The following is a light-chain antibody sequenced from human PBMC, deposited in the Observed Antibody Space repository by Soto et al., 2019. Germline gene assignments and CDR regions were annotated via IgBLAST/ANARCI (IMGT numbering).Light chain of an antibody. CDR1: HSVRSD. V-gene: IGKV3-20*01. CDR2: SSS. J-gene: IGKJ5*01. CDR3: QQYGSSLIT. Sequence: EIVMTQSPATLSVSPGERATLSCRASHSVRSDLAWYQQKPGQAPRLLIYSSSIRATGIPDRFSGSGSGTDFTLTISRLEPEDFAVYYCQQYGSSLITFGQGTRLEIK.